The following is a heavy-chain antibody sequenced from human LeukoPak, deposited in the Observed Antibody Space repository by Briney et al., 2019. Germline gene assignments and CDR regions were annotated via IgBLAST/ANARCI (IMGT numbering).Heavy chain of an antibody. CDR2: ISSSGSTI. CDR3: AREWGDSFDY. D-gene: IGHD3-16*01. CDR1: GFTFSSYE. J-gene: IGHJ4*02. Sequence: RTGGSLRLSCAASGFTFSSYEMNWVRQAPGKGLEWVSYISSSGSTIYYADSVKGRFTISRDNAKNSLYLQTNSLRAEDTAVYYCAREWGDSFDYWGQGTLVTVSS. V-gene: IGHV3-48*03.